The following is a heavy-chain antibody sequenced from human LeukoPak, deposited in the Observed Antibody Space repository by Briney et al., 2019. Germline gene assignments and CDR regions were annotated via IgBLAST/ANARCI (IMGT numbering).Heavy chain of an antibody. D-gene: IGHD3-22*01. V-gene: IGHV3-30-3*01. CDR3: ARVAHGSGYFFLFDY. J-gene: IGHJ4*02. CDR2: ISYDGSNK. Sequence: GGSLRLSCAASGFTFSSYAMHWVRQAPGKGLEWVAVISYDGSNKYYADSVKGRFTISRDNSKNTLYLQMNSLRAEDTAVYYCARVAHGSGYFFLFDYWGQGTLVTVSS. CDR1: GFTFSSYA.